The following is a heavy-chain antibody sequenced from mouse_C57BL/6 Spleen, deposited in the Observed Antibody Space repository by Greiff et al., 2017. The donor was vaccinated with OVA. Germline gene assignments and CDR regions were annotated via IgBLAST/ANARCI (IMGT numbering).Heavy chain of an antibody. CDR3: ARDQGSNYGDWFAY. Sequence: DVQLQESGPGLVKPSPSLSLSCSATGYSITSGYYWNWIRKFPGNKLEWMGYIPYDGSNNYNPSLKNQISITLDTSKNQFYLKLNSVTTEDTATDYCARDQGSNYGDWFAYWGQGTLVTVSA. V-gene: IGHV3-6*01. CDR2: IPYDGSN. CDR1: GYSITSGYY. D-gene: IGHD2-5*01. J-gene: IGHJ3*01.